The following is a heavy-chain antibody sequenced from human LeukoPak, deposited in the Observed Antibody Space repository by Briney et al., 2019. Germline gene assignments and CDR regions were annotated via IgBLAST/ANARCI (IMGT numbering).Heavy chain of an antibody. V-gene: IGHV3-9*01. Sequence: GGSLRLSCAASGFTFDDYAMHWVRQAPGKGLEWVSGISWNSGSIGYADSVKGRFTISRDNAKDSLYLQMNSLRAEDTALYYCAKDSGPLGANYDILTGPYYYGMDVWGQGTTVTVSS. CDR3: AKDSGPLGANYDILTGPYYYGMDV. J-gene: IGHJ6*02. CDR1: GFTFDDYA. CDR2: ISWNSGSI. D-gene: IGHD3-9*01.